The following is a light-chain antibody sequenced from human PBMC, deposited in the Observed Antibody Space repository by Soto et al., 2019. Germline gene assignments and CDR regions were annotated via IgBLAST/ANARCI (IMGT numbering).Light chain of an antibody. Sequence: QSALTQPASVSGSPGQSITISCTGTSSDVGAYNYVSWYQHLPGKAPKLIIFEVTNRPSGISNRFSGSKSGNTASLTISGLQAEDETDYYCSSYTSSSTVVFGGGTKVTVL. CDR1: SSDVGAYNY. CDR3: SSYTSSSTVV. J-gene: IGLJ2*01. CDR2: EVT. V-gene: IGLV2-14*01.